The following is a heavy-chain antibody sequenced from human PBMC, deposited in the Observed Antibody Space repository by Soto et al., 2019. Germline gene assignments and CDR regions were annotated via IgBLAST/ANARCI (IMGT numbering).Heavy chain of an antibody. D-gene: IGHD2-8*01. CDR3: ASPVLMVYAGGAFDI. J-gene: IGHJ3*02. CDR1: GFTFSSYS. V-gene: IGHV3-21*01. CDR2: ISSSSSYI. Sequence: GSLRLSCAASGFTFSSYSMNWVRQAPGKGLEWVSSISSSSSYIYYADSVKGRFTISRDNAKNSLYLQMNSLRAEDTAVYYCASPVLMVYAGGAFDIWGQGTMVTVSS.